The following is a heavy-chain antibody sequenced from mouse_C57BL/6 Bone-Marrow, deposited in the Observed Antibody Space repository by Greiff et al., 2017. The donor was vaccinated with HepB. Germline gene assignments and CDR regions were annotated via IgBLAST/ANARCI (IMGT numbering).Heavy chain of an antibody. D-gene: IGHD2-3*01. Sequence: QVQLKESGAELVRPGTSVKVSCKASGYAFTNYLIEWVKQRPGQGLEWIGVIYHGSGDTNYNEKFKGKATLTADTSSSTSYMELSSLTSEDSAVYFCASGGWLLRYWYFDVWGTGTTVTVSS. J-gene: IGHJ1*03. CDR3: ASGGWLLRYWYFDV. CDR2: IYHGSGDT. CDR1: GYAFTNYL. V-gene: IGHV1-54*01.